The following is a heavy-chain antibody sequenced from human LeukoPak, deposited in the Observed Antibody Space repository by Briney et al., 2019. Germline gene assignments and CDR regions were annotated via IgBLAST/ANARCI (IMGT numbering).Heavy chain of an antibody. CDR2: IYSGGSP. V-gene: IGHV3-53*01. J-gene: IGHJ4*02. CDR1: GFTFSTNY. D-gene: IGHD3-22*01. Sequence: GGSLRLSCAASGFTFSTNYKSWVRQAPGKGLEWVSVIYSGGSPYYADSVKGRFTISRDNSKNTLYLQMNSLRAEDTAVYYCARDLNYYDSSGYGHWGQGTLVTVSS. CDR3: ARDLNYYDSSGYGH.